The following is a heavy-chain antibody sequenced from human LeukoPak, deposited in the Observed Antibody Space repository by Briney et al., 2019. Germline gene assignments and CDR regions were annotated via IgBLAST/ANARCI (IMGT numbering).Heavy chain of an antibody. Sequence: ASVKVSCKASGYTFTSYDINWVRQATGQGLEGMGWMNPNSGNTGYAQKSQGRVTMTRNTSISTAYMELSSLRSEDTAVYYCARVWFGELFEFDYWGQGTLVTVSS. D-gene: IGHD3-10*01. CDR2: MNPNSGNT. V-gene: IGHV1-8*01. CDR3: ARVWFGELFEFDY. CDR1: GYTFTSYD. J-gene: IGHJ4*02.